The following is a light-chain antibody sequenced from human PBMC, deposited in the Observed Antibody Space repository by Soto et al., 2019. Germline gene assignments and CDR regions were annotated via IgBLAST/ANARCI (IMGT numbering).Light chain of an antibody. CDR3: QSYDTGLSVYV. J-gene: IGLJ1*01. CDR2: SNI. CDR1: RSNIGKNT. V-gene: IGLV1-44*01. Sequence: QSVLTQAPSASGTPGQRVTITCSGSRSNIGKNTVSWYQQLPGTAPKLLIYSNIQVLSGVPDRFSGSKSGTSASLAITGLQAEDEADYYCQSYDTGLSVYVFGTGTKLTVL.